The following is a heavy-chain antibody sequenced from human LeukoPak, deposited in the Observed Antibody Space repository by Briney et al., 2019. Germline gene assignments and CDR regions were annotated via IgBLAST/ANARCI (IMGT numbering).Heavy chain of an antibody. CDR1: GFTFSIYS. D-gene: IGHD3-10*01. V-gene: IGHV3-48*02. CDR2: ISSSSSTI. Sequence: GGSLRLSCAASGFTFSIYSMHWVRQAPGKGLEWVSYISSSSSTIKYADSVKGRFTISRDNAKNSLFLQMNSVRDEDTAVYYCARAKDNYYGSGSYDWGQGTLVTVSS. J-gene: IGHJ4*02. CDR3: ARAKDNYYGSGSYD.